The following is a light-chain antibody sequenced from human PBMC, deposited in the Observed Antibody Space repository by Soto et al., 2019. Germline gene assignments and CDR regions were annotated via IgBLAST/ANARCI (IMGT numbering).Light chain of an antibody. CDR2: GAS. CDR3: QHYNNWPPWT. J-gene: IGKJ1*01. CDR1: QSVSSK. Sequence: EIVMTQSPATLSVSPGERATLSCRASQSVSSKLAWYQQKLGQAPRLLIYGASTRATGIPARFSGSGSGTEFTLTISSLQSEDFAVYYCQHYNNWPPWTFGQGTKVEI. V-gene: IGKV3-15*01.